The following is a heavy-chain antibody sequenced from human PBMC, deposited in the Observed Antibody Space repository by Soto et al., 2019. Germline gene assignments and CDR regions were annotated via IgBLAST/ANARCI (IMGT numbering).Heavy chain of an antibody. J-gene: IGHJ6*02. Sequence: ASVKVSCKASGYTFTSYYMHWVRQAPGQGLEWMGIINPSGGSTSYAQKFQGRVTMTRDTSTSTVYVELSSLRSEDTAVYYCARDRSYDSSGYHYYYYGMDVWGQGTTVTVSS. D-gene: IGHD3-22*01. CDR2: INPSGGST. CDR3: ARDRSYDSSGYHYYYYGMDV. CDR1: GYTFTSYY. V-gene: IGHV1-46*01.